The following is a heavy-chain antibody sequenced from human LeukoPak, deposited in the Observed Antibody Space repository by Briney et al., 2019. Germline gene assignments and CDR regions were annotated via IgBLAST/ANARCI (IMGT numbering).Heavy chain of an antibody. Sequence: PGGSLRLSCVASGFIFSSYAMSWVRQAPGKGLEWVSGISGSGGSTYYADSVKGRFTISRDNSRNTLYLQMNSLRAEDTAVYYCAKNRVEGYFDYWGQGTLVTVSS. CDR3: AKNRVEGYFDY. J-gene: IGHJ4*02. V-gene: IGHV3-23*01. CDR2: ISGSGGST. D-gene: IGHD2-8*01. CDR1: GFIFSSYA.